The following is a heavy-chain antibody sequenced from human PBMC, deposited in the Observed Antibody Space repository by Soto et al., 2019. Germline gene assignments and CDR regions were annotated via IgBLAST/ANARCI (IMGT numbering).Heavy chain of an antibody. J-gene: IGHJ5*02. CDR2: ISAYNGNT. Sequence: QVQLVQSGAEVKKPGASVKVSCKASGYTFTSYGISWVRRAPGQGLEWMGWISAYNGNTNYAQKLRGRVTMTTDTSTSTAYMELRSLRSDDTAVYYCARDMVRGVITYNWFDPWGQGTLVTVSS. CDR3: ARDMVRGVITYNWFDP. CDR1: GYTFTSYG. V-gene: IGHV1-18*01. D-gene: IGHD3-10*01.